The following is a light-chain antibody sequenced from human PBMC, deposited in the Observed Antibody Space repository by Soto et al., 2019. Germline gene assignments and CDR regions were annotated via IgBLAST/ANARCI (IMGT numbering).Light chain of an antibody. CDR1: QSVNSN. Sequence: EVVMTQSPATLSVSPGERATLSCRASQSVNSNYLAWYQQKPGQPPRLLIYGISTRATGIPDRFNASGSGTEFTLTISRLQPEYFAIYYGQQHTQWPITFGQGTRLEMK. CDR2: GIS. J-gene: IGKJ5*01. V-gene: IGKV3D-15*01. CDR3: QQHTQWPIT.